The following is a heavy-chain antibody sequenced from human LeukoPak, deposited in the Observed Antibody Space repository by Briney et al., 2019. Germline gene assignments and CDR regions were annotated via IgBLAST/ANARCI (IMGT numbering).Heavy chain of an antibody. CDR2: ISSNGGST. D-gene: IGHD6-13*01. J-gene: IGHJ4*02. CDR3: VKDPGYSSSWYFDY. Sequence: GGSLRLSCSASGFTFSNYPMYWVRQAPGKGLEYVSGISSNGGSTSYADSVKGRFTIPRDNSKNTLYLQMSSLRTEDTAVYYCVKDPGYSSSWYFDYWGQGTLVTVSS. CDR1: GFTFSNYP. V-gene: IGHV3-64D*06.